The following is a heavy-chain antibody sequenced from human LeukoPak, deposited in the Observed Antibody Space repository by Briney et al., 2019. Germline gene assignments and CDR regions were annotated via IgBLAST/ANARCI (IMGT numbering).Heavy chain of an antibody. CDR3: AKDARIYDFLDY. CDR2: ISYDGSNK. V-gene: IGHV3-30*18. D-gene: IGHD2/OR15-2a*01. J-gene: IGHJ4*02. CDR1: GFTFSSYG. Sequence: PGRSLRLSCAASGFTFSSYGMHWVRQAPGKGLEWVAVISYDGSNKYYADSVKGRFTISRDNSKNTLYLQMNSLRAEDTAVYYCAKDARIYDFLDYWGQGTLVTVSS.